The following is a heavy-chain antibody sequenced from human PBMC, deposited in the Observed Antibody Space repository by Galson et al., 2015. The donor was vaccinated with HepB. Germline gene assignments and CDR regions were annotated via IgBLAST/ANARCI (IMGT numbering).Heavy chain of an antibody. V-gene: IGHV3-7*03. CDR3: AREPDIVVVPAAIYFDY. J-gene: IGHJ4*02. CDR2: IKQDGSEK. Sequence: SLRLSCAASGFTFSSYWMSWVRQAPGKGLEWVANIKQDGSEKYYVDSVKGRFTISRDNAKNSLYLRMNSLRAEDTAVYYCAREPDIVVVPAAIYFDYWGQGTLVTVSS. CDR1: GFTFSSYW. D-gene: IGHD2-2*01.